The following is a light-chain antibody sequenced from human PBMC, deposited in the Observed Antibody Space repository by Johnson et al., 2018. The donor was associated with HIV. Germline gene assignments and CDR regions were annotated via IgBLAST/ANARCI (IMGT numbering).Light chain of an antibody. CDR1: SSNIGNNY. V-gene: IGLV1-51*02. J-gene: IGLJ1*01. CDR2: EDT. Sequence: QSVLTQPPSVSAAPGQKVTISFSGSSSNIGNNYVSWYQQLPGTAPKLLIYEDTKRPSGIPDRFSGSKSGTSATLAITGLQTWDEADYYCETWDSSLSAVFGTGTKVTVL. CDR3: ETWDSSLSAV.